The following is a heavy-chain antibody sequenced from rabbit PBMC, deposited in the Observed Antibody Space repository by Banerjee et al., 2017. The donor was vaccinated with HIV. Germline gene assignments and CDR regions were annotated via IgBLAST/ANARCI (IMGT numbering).Heavy chain of an antibody. CDR1: GFSFSSKYV. Sequence: QEHLEESGGDLVKPEGSLTLTCTASGFSFSSKYVMCWVRQAPGKGLEWIGCINTSSGSTYYASWAKGRFTISKTSSTTVTLQMTSLTAADTATYFCARYNPGGSSLKLWGQGTLVTVS. J-gene: IGHJ4*01. CDR3: ARYNPGGSSLKL. D-gene: IGHD8-1*01. CDR2: INTSSGST. V-gene: IGHV1S45*01.